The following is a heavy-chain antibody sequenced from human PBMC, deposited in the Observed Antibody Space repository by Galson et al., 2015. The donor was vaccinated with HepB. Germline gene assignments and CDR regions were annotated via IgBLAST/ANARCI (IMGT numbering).Heavy chain of an antibody. CDR3: ARDRAVLVVAATAHGNYFDL. CDR1: GYVFSSYG. Sequence: SVTVSCKASGYVFSSYGINWVRQAPGQGLEWMGRISAYNGDTNYAQTLQGRVTMTADTSASTAYMELRSLRSDDTAVYFCARDRAVLVVAATAHGNYFDLWGQGTLVTVSS. V-gene: IGHV1-18*01. D-gene: IGHD2-2*01. J-gene: IGHJ5*02. CDR2: ISAYNGDT.